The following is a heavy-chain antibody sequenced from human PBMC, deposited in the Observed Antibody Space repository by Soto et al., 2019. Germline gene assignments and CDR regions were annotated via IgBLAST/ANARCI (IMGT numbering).Heavy chain of an antibody. D-gene: IGHD6-19*01. CDR1: GFTFSTYT. V-gene: IGHV3-21*01. J-gene: IGHJ4*02. CDR2: ISSSSSYI. CDR3: ARGIAVAGYRGLYFVY. Sequence: GSLRLSCAASGFTFSTYTMNWVRQAPGKGLEWVSSISSSSSYISYADSVRGRFTLSRDNAKNSLYLQMNSLRAEDTAVYYCARGIAVAGYRGLYFVYPGQRTLVTV.